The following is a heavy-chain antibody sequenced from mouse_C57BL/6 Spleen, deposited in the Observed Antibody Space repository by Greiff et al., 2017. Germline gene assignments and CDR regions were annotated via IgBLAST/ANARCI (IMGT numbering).Heavy chain of an antibody. CDR1: GYSFTDYN. V-gene: IGHV1-39*01. J-gene: IGHJ4*01. CDR3: ARMITTGYYYAMDY. CDR2: INPNYGTT. D-gene: IGHD2-4*01. Sequence: EVKVVESGPELVKPGASVKISCKASGYSFTDYNMNWVKQSNGKSLEWIGVINPNYGTTSYNQKFKGKATLTVGQSSSTAYMQLNSLTSEDSAVYYCARMITTGYYYAMDYWGQGTSVTVSS.